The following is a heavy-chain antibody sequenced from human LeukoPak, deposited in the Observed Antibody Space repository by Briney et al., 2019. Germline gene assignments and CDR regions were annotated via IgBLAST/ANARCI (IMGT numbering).Heavy chain of an antibody. Sequence: SETLSLTCAVYGGSFRGYYWSWIRQPPGKGLEGVGEINHSGSTNYNPSLKSRVTISVDTSKNQFSLKLSSVTAADTAVYYCARGMSSRRIAAADYWGQGTLVTVSS. V-gene: IGHV4-34*01. D-gene: IGHD6-13*01. J-gene: IGHJ4*02. CDR2: INHSGST. CDR1: GGSFRGYY. CDR3: ARGMSSRRIAAADY.